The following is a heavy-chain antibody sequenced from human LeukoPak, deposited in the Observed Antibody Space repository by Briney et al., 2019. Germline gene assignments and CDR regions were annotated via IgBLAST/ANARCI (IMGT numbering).Heavy chain of an antibody. Sequence: VASVKVSCKASGGTFSSYAISWVRQALGQGLERMGRIIPILGIANYAQKFQGRVTITADKSTSTAYMELSSLRSEDTAVYYCARVSRSDSSGYFDWGQGTLVTVSS. CDR2: IIPILGIA. V-gene: IGHV1-69*04. CDR3: ARVSRSDSSGYFD. J-gene: IGHJ4*02. D-gene: IGHD3-22*01. CDR1: GGTFSSYA.